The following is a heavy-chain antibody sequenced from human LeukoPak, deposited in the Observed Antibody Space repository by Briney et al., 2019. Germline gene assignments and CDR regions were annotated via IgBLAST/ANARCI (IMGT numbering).Heavy chain of an antibody. J-gene: IGHJ4*02. CDR3: ARVIRTTGYYSNPKSGSFDF. CDR2: IYYSGST. Sequence: SETLSLTCTVSGGSISSYYWSWIRQPPGKGLEWIGYIYYSGSTNYNPSLKSRVTISVDTSKNQFSLKLSSVTAADTAVYYCARVIRTTGYYSNPKSGSFDFWGQGTLVTVSS. D-gene: IGHD3-9*01. V-gene: IGHV4-59*08. CDR1: GGSISSYY.